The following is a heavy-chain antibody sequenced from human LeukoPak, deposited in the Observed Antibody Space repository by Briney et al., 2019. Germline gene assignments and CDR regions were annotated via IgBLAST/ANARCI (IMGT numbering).Heavy chain of an antibody. J-gene: IGHJ4*02. V-gene: IGHV4-59*01. D-gene: IGHD6-19*01. CDR2: ISYSGST. CDR1: GGSISSYY. Sequence: SETKSLTCTVSGGSISSYYWSCIRQPPGKGLEWVGYISYSGSTNYNPSLKSRVTISVDTSKNQFSLKLSSVTAADTAIYYCARDGRAGSLFAYWGQGTLVTVSS. CDR3: ARDGRAGSLFAY.